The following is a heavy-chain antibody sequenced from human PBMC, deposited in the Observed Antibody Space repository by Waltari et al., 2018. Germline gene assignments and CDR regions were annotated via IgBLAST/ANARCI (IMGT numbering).Heavy chain of an antibody. D-gene: IGHD6-6*01. J-gene: IGHJ5*02. CDR2: IHHTGSI. CDR1: AGSISSTTDS. V-gene: IGHV4-39*02. Sequence: QLQLQESGPGLLRPSETLSLTCTAAAGSISSTTDSWGWIRQPPGKGLGWIGSIHHTGSIYYNPTVKTRVTISADTSRQHLALKLRSVTAADTALYYCARSVAARRISWFDPWGQGTLVTVSS. CDR3: ARSVAARRISWFDP.